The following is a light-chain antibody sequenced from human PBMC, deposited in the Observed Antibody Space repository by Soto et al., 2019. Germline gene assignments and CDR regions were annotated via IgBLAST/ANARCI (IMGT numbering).Light chain of an antibody. CDR2: RAS. CDR3: LQYHNLWA. J-gene: IGKJ1*01. CDR1: QNIHSN. Sequence: IQMTQSPSTLSVSAGERATISCRASQNIHSNVAWYQQRPGKAPRPLIYRASTRATGIPARLSGSGSGTEFTLTIRSLQSEDFTVYSCLQYHNLWAFGQGTKVDIK. V-gene: IGKV3-15*01.